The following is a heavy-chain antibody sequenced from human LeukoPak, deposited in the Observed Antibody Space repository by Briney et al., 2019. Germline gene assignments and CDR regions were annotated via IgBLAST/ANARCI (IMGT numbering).Heavy chain of an antibody. D-gene: IGHD3-3*01. J-gene: IGHJ6*02. CDR1: GGSISSSSYY. Sequence: SETLSLTCTVSGGSISSSSYYWGWIRQPPGKGLEWNGSIYYSGSTYYNPSLKSRVTISVDTSKNQFSLKLSSVTAADTAVYYCARGNFLYYDFWSGYYTGDYYYGMDVWGQGTTVTVSS. V-gene: IGHV4-39*07. CDR3: ARGNFLYYDFWSGYYTGDYYYGMDV. CDR2: IYYSGST.